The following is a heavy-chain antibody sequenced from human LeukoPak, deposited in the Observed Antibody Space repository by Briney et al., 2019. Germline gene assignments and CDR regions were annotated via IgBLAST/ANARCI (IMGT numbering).Heavy chain of an antibody. CDR2: IIPIFGTA. J-gene: IGHJ4*02. CDR1: GGTFSSYA. D-gene: IGHD6-13*01. CDR3: ARSGAAAGTGYFDY. Sequence: ASVKVSCKASGGTFSSYAISWVRQAPGQGLEWMGGIIPIFGTANYAQKFQGRVTITTDESTSTAYMELSSLRSEDTAVYYCARSGAAAGTGYFDYWGQGTLVTVSS. V-gene: IGHV1-69*05.